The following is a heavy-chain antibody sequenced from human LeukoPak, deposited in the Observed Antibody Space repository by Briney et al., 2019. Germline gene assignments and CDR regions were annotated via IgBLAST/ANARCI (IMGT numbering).Heavy chain of an antibody. V-gene: IGHV4-31*03. CDR2: IYYSGST. CDR1: GGSISSAGYY. J-gene: IGHJ6*03. CDR3: ARSATSIAAAPYYYYYYMDV. D-gene: IGHD6-13*01. Sequence: PSETLSLTCTVSGGSISSAGYYWSWIRQHPGKGLEWIGYIYYSGSTYYNPSLKRRVTISVDTSKNQFSLKLSSVTAADTAVYYCARSATSIAAAPYYYYYYMDVWGKGTTVTVSS.